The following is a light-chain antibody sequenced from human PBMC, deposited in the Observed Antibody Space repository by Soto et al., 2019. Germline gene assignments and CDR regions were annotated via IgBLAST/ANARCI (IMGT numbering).Light chain of an antibody. CDR1: SSDVGSYNL. V-gene: IGLV2-23*01. CDR3: CSYAGSSTPVV. Sequence: QSVLTQPASVSGSPGQSITISCTGTSSDVGSYNLVSWYQQHPGKAPKLMIYEGSKRPSGVSNRFSGSKSGNTASLTISGLQAEDEGDYYCCSYAGSSTPVVFGGGTKLTVL. CDR2: EGS. J-gene: IGLJ2*01.